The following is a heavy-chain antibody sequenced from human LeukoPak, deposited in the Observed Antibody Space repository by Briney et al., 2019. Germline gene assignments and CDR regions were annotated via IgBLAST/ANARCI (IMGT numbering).Heavy chain of an antibody. CDR2: IKQDGSEK. CDR3: ARDPDRRSPEYYFDY. V-gene: IGHV3-7*01. J-gene: IGHJ4*02. D-gene: IGHD1-14*01. Sequence: GGSLRLSCAASGFTFSSYWMSWVRQSPGKGLEWVAHIKQDGSEKYYVDSVKARFTISRDNAKNSLYLQMNSLRAEDTAVYYCARDPDRRSPEYYFDYWGQGTLVTVSS. CDR1: GFTFSSYW.